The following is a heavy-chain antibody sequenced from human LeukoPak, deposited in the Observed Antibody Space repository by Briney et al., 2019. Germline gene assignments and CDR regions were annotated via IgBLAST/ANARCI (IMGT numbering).Heavy chain of an antibody. CDR1: GFTVSSNY. V-gene: IGHV3-53*01. CDR2: IYSGGNT. Sequence: GGSLRLPCAASGFTVSSNYMNWVRQAPGKGLEWVSIIYSGGNTYYADSVKGRFTISRDNSQNTLYLQMNSLRPEDTAVYYCARLLYYYDSTIYQRYFDYWGQGTLVTVSS. CDR3: ARLLYYYDSTIYQRYFDY. D-gene: IGHD3-22*01. J-gene: IGHJ4*02.